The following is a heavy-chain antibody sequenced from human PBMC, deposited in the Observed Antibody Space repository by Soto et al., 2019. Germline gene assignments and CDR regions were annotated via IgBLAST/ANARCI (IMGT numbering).Heavy chain of an antibody. J-gene: IGHJ5*02. CDR2: VQHTGNT. D-gene: IGHD3-16*01. CDR3: AKGVSSRRWFDP. Sequence: SETLSLTCAFSCASIRSYHWSFLRQPAGKGLEWIGRVQHTGNTNYNPSLKSRVTMSADTSKNQISLKMTSVTAAATAVYFCAKGVSSRRWFDPWGQGVRVTVSS. CDR1: CASIRSYH. V-gene: IGHV4-4*07.